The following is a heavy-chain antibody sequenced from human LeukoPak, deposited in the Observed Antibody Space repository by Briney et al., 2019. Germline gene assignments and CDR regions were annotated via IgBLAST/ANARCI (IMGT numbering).Heavy chain of an antibody. CDR1: GYTFTNYG. D-gene: IGHD1-26*01. V-gene: IGHV1-18*01. CDR3: ARDQSGSYVY. J-gene: IGHJ4*02. Sequence: ASVKVSCKVPGYTFTNYGISWVRQAPGQGLEWMGWISVYNGNTNYAQKFQGRVTMTADTSTSTAYMELRSLRSDDTAVYYCARDQSGSYVYWGQGTLVTVSS. CDR2: ISVYNGNT.